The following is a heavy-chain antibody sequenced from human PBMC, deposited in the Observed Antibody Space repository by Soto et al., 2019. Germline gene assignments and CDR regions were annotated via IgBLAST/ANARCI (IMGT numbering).Heavy chain of an antibody. CDR3: ARDLANYYESSCGIDV. D-gene: IGHD3-22*01. J-gene: IGHJ6*02. Sequence: SETLSLTCTVSGGSISSGDSYWSWVRPPPGNSLEWIGHIYNRGSTYYDPSLKSQVTRSVDSAKNRCTLKLSSGTAADTAVYSCARDLANYYESSCGIDVCHQRTTGAVSS. CDR2: IYNRGST. V-gene: IGHV4-30-4*01. CDR1: GGSISSGDSY.